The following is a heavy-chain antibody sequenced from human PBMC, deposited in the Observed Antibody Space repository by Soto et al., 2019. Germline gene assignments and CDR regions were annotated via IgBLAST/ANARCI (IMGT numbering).Heavy chain of an antibody. CDR3: AHRLGYCSSTTCYASGNYFDY. J-gene: IGHJ4*02. V-gene: IGHV2-5*02. CDR2: IYWDDDK. D-gene: IGHD2-2*01. CDR1: GFSLSTTGVG. Sequence: QITLKESGPTLVKPTQTLTLTCTFSGFSLSTTGVGVGWIRQPPGKALEWLGIIYWDDDKRLSPSLKSRLTITKDTSKNQVDLTMTNMDPVDTATYYCAHRLGYCSSTTCYASGNYFDYWGQGTLVTVSS.